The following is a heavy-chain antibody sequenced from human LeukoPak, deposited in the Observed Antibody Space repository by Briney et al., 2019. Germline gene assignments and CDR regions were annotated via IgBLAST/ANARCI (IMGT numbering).Heavy chain of an antibody. Sequence: GGSLRLSCAASGFTFSSYWMSWVRQAPGKGLEWVANIKQDGSEKYYVDSVKGRFTISRDNAKNSLYLQMNSLRAEDTAVYYCAKGISVDGYNFERGADSWGQGAQVTVSS. CDR3: AKGISVDGYNFERGADS. D-gene: IGHD1-1*01. V-gene: IGHV3-7*01. CDR1: GFTFSSYW. J-gene: IGHJ4*02. CDR2: IKQDGSEK.